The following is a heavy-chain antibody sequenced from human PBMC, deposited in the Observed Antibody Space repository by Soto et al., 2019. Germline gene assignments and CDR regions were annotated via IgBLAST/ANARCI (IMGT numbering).Heavy chain of an antibody. CDR3: AQETSSDWWYLEV. CDR1: GFTFSSHG. Sequence: PGGSLRLSCATSGFTFSSHGMTWVRQAPGKGLERVSSISGSGSPYYADSVKGRFTISRDNSKNTLYLQMNSLRADDTALYYCAQETSSDWWYLEVWGQGTTVTVSS. CDR2: ISGSGSP. V-gene: IGHV3-23*01. J-gene: IGHJ6*02. D-gene: IGHD6-19*01.